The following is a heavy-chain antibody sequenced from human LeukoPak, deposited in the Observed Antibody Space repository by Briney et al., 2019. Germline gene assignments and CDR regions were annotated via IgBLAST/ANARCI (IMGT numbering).Heavy chain of an antibody. V-gene: IGHV1-2*02. J-gene: IGHJ4*02. D-gene: IGHD3-10*01. CDR1: GYSFTAFY. Sequence: GASVKVSCKASGYSFTAFYIHWVRQAPGQGLEWMGWIHPRSGETNYAYKFRGRVTMTRDTSISTAYMDLGSLGSDDTAGYYCARDGEYGTGSYYRGCFDYWGQGTLVTVSS. CDR3: ARDGEYGTGSYYRGCFDY. CDR2: IHPRSGET.